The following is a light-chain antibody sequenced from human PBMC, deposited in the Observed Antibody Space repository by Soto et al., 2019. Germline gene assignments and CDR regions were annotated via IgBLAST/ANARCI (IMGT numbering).Light chain of an antibody. CDR3: QQRNSYPRT. CDR2: AAS. Sequence: DFQLTQSPSFLSASVGDRVTITCRASQGINIFLAWFQQKPGKAPNLLISAASTLQSGVPSRFSGSGSETEFTLTITSLQPEDSATYYCQQRNSYPRTFGQGTKVEIK. J-gene: IGKJ2*01. V-gene: IGKV1-9*01. CDR1: QGINIF.